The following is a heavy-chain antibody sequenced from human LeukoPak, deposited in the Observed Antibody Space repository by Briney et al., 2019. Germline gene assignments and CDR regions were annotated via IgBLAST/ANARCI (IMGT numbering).Heavy chain of an antibody. Sequence: APLKVSCKASGYTFTDYYIHWVRQAPGQGPEWMGWIKANSGDTNYAQKFQGRVTLTRDTSTNTAYMEVNRLRSDDTGVYYCGRVTIFSPWHYYGMDLWGQGTAVSVFS. J-gene: IGHJ6*01. V-gene: IGHV1-2*02. CDR1: GYTFTDYY. CDR3: GRVTIFSPWHYYGMDL. D-gene: IGHD3-3*01. CDR2: IKANSGDT.